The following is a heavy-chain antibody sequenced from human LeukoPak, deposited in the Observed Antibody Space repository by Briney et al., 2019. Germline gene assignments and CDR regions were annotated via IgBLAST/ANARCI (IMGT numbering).Heavy chain of an antibody. V-gene: IGHV3-49*04. J-gene: IGHJ4*02. CDR1: GFTFRDYA. CDR2: IRSKAYGGTT. CDR3: TRSDFWSGYYSDY. Sequence: GGSLRLSCTASGFTFRDYAMSWARQAPGKGLEWVGFIRSKAYGGTTEYAASVKGRFTISRDDSKSIAYLQMNSLKTEDTDVYYCTRSDFWSGYYSDYWGQGTLVTVSS. D-gene: IGHD3-3*01.